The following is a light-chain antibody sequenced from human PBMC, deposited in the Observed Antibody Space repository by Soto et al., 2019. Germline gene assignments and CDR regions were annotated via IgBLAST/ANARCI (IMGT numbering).Light chain of an antibody. Sequence: QSVLTQPASVSGSPGQSITISCTGTSSDVGAYDFVSWYQQHPDKAPKLMIYEVRNRPSGVSNRFSGSKSVNTATLTISGLQAEDEADYYCSSYTTSSTLVFGTGTKLTVL. CDR2: EVR. CDR3: SSYTTSSTLV. J-gene: IGLJ1*01. CDR1: SSDVGAYDF. V-gene: IGLV2-14*03.